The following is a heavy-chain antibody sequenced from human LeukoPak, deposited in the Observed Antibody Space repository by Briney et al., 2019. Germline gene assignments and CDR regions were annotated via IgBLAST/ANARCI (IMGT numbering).Heavy chain of an antibody. CDR2: ISGSGGST. CDR1: GFTFSSYA. CDR3: AKDVEDIVVVPAAIFDP. V-gene: IGHV3-23*01. Sequence: GGSLRLSCAASGFTFSSYAMSWVRQAPGKGLEWVSAISGSGGSTYYADSVKGRFTISRDNSKNTLYLQMNSLRAEDTAVYYCAKDVEDIVVVPAAIFDPWGQGTLVTVFS. J-gene: IGHJ5*02. D-gene: IGHD2-2*01.